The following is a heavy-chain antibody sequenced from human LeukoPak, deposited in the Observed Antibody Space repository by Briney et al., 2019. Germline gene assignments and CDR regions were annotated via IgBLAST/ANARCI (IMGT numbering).Heavy chain of an antibody. CDR1: GGSISSSSYY. Sequence: SETLPLTCTVSGGSISSSSYYWGWIRQPPGKGLEWIGSIYYSGSTNYNPSLKSRVTISVDTSKNQFSLKLSSVTAADTAVYYCAREVVAATNAFDIWGQGTMVTVSS. V-gene: IGHV4-39*07. D-gene: IGHD2-15*01. CDR2: IYYSGST. J-gene: IGHJ3*02. CDR3: AREVVAATNAFDI.